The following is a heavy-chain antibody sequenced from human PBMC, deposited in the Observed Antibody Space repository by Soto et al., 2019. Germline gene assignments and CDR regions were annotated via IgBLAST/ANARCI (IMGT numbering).Heavy chain of an antibody. CDR3: ARDQGITTFGMYSMYYYGMDV. J-gene: IGHJ6*02. CDR1: GYTFTNSG. CDR2: ISTDNGNT. D-gene: IGHD3-3*01. Sequence: ASVKVSCKASGYTFTNSGISWVRQAPGQGLEWMGWISTDNGNTNYAQHLQGRVSMTTDTSTSTAYMDLRSLRSDDTAAYYCARDQGITTFGMYSMYYYGMDVWGQGTTVTVSS. V-gene: IGHV1-18*01.